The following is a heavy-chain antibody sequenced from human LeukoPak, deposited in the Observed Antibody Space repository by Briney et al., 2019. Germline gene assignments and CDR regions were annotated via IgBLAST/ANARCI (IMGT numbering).Heavy chain of an antibody. CDR3: ARRVTMIVVAMWVTYYFDY. J-gene: IGHJ4*02. CDR2: NKHSGST. V-gene: IGHV4-34*01. Sequence: SETLFLTCAVYGGAFSGYYWGWIRQPPGKGVGGIGGNKHSGSTNYNPSLKSRVTISVATSKNQFSLKLSSVTAADTAVYYCARRVTMIVVAMWVTYYFDYWGQGTLVTVSS. D-gene: IGHD3-22*01. CDR1: GGAFSGYY.